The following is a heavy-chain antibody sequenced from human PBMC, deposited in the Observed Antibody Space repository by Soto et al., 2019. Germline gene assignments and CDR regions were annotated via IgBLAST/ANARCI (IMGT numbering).Heavy chain of an antibody. Sequence: QVQLVQSGAEVKKPGASVKVSSKAPRYIFTAYFMHWVRQAPGQGLEWMGWINPNNGATHYGLSFQGKVTMTRDTSISTAYMELSSLRSDDTAVYYCASHDPGARVDPWGQGTLVIVSS. D-gene: IGHD1-1*01. CDR1: RYIFTAYF. CDR3: ASHDPGARVDP. V-gene: IGHV1-2*02. J-gene: IGHJ5*02. CDR2: INPNNGAT.